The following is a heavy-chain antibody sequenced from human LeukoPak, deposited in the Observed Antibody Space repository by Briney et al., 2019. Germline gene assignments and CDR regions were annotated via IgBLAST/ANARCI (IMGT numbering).Heavy chain of an antibody. J-gene: IGHJ6*02. V-gene: IGHV3-23*05. D-gene: IGHD3-10*02. CDR3: TSVQHYYVAMAA. Sequence: GGSLRLSCEASGFTSRAYAMTCVRQAPGQGLEWVSSIGSDNKPHYSESVKGRFAISRDNSKSMLFLQLNSLRAEDTALYYCTSVQHYYVAMAAWGQGTTVTVSS. CDR2: IGSDNKP. CDR1: GFTSRAYA.